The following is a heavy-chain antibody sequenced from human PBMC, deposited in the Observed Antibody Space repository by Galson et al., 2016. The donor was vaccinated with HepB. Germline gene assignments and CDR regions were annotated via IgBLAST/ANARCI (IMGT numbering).Heavy chain of an antibody. V-gene: IGHV1-18*01. D-gene: IGHD6-19*01. J-gene: IGHJ4*02. CDR3: AKDHRSPGWPSSDS. CDR2: INPYNGNT. CDR1: GYTFTSYG. Sequence: SVKVSCKASGYTFTSYGISWVRQAPGQGLEWMGWINPYNGNTYYGEAVEGRFTITRDDSTSTLYLQMNNLRAEDTAVYYCAKDHRSPGWPSSDSWGQGTLVTVSS.